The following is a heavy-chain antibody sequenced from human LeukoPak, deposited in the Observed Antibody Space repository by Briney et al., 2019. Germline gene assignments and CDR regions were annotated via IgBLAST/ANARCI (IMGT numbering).Heavy chain of an antibody. CDR1: GFSFSSES. J-gene: IGHJ4*02. D-gene: IGHD2-15*01. CDR3: ARVACSGDSCYMDY. Sequence: GGSLRLSCAASGFSFSSESMNWVRQAPGKGLEWVSSISRSSNYIYYADSMKGRFTISRDNAKNSLYLQINSLRAEDTAAYYCARVACSGDSCYMDYWGQGTLVTVSS. CDR2: ISRSSNYI. V-gene: IGHV3-21*06.